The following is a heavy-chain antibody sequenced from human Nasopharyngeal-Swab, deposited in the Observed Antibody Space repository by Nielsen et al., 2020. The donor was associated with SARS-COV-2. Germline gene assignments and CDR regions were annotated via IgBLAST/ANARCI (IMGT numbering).Heavy chain of an antibody. V-gene: IGHV4-39*07. Sequence: GSLRLPCTVSGGSISSSSYYWGWIRQPPGKGLEWIGSIYYSGSTYYNPSLKSRVTISVDTSKNQFSLKLSSVTAADTAVYYCARVIVGADYFDYWGQGTLVTVSS. CDR3: ARVIVGADYFDY. CDR2: IYYSGST. CDR1: GGSISSSSYY. J-gene: IGHJ4*02. D-gene: IGHD1-26*01.